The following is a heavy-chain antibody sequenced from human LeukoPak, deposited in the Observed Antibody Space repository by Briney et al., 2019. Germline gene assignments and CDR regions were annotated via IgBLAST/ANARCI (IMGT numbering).Heavy chain of an antibody. CDR2: ISYDGSNK. CDR3: AKDPLAYYYDSSGYFDY. D-gene: IGHD3-22*01. J-gene: IGHJ4*02. CDR1: GFTFSSYG. V-gene: IGHV3-30*18. Sequence: GGSLRLSCAASGFTFSSYGMHWVRQAPGKGLEWVAVISYDGSNKYYADSVKGRFTISRDNSKNTLYLQMNSLGAEDTAVYYCAKDPLAYYYDSSGYFDYWGQGTLVTVSS.